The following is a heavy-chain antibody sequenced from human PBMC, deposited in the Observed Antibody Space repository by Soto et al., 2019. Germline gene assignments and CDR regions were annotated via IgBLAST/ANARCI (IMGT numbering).Heavy chain of an antibody. CDR3: ATDLLLHGMDI. CDR2: FDREVGEA. CDR1: GYSLSRLS. V-gene: IGHV1-24*01. Sequence: ASVKVSCXASGYSLSRLSVHWVRQAPGKGLEWMGVFDREVGEAIYAQKFQDRVTMTADTSTDTAYMDLNSLRSDDTAVYYCATDLLLHGMDIWGQGTTVTVSS. J-gene: IGHJ6*02.